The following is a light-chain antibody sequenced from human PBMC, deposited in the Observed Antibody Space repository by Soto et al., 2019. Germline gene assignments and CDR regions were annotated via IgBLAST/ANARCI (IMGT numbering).Light chain of an antibody. Sequence: DIQMTQSPSSLSESIGDRVTITCRASQRIASYLNWYQQKPGKAPKLLIYGASTLQSGVPSRFSGGGSETDFSLTISSLQPADFATYYCQQSYTTPVTFGQGTRLEIK. V-gene: IGKV1-39*01. CDR3: QQSYTTPVT. CDR1: QRIASY. CDR2: GAS. J-gene: IGKJ5*01.